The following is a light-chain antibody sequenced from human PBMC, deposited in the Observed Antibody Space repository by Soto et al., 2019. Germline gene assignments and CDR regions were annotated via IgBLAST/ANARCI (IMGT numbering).Light chain of an antibody. V-gene: IGKV3-20*01. J-gene: IGKJ1*01. CDR1: QTVGNNY. Sequence: EIVLTQSPGTLSLSPGDGATLSCRASQTVGNNYLAWYQQRPGQSPRLLIHGASTRATGILDRFSGSGSGTEFTLTIGRLEPEDFAVYYCQQYDISPRTFGQGTKVEIK. CDR2: GAS. CDR3: QQYDISPRT.